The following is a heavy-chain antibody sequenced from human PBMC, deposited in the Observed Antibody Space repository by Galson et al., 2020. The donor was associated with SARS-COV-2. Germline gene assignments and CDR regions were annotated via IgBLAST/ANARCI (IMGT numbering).Heavy chain of an antibody. CDR2: ISAYNGNT. CDR1: GYTFTSYG. Sequence: ASVKVSCKASGYTFTSYGISWVRQAPGQGLEWMGWISAYNGNTNYSQKLQGRVTMTTDTSTSTAYMELRSLRSDDTAVYYCARGGELYIVATSPYYHYGMDVWGQGTTVTVSS. D-gene: IGHD5-12*01. V-gene: IGHV1-18*01. CDR3: ARGGELYIVATSPYYHYGMDV. J-gene: IGHJ6*02.